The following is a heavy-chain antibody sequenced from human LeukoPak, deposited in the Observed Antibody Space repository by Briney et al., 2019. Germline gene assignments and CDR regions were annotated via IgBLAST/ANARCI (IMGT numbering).Heavy chain of an antibody. V-gene: IGHV3-23*01. CDR2: ISCSGGST. D-gene: IGHD3-22*01. CDR3: AKGWLWMDV. Sequence: WGSLRLSCAASGFTFSSYAMSWVRQAPGKGREWVSAISCSGGSTYYADSVRGRFTISRDNAKNTLYLQINSLRAEDTAVYYCAKGWLWMDVWGQGTTVTVSS. CDR1: GFTFSSYA. J-gene: IGHJ6*02.